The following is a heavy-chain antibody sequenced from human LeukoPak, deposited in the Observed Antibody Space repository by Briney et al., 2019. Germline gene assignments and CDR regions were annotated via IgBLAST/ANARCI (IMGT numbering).Heavy chain of an antibody. V-gene: IGHV3-48*03. CDR3: AELGITMIGGV. CDR2: ISSSGSTI. D-gene: IGHD3-10*02. J-gene: IGHJ6*04. Sequence: GGSLRLSCAASGFTFGSYEMNWVRQAPGKGLEWVSYISSSGSTIYYADSVEGRFTISRDNAKNSLYLQMNSLRAEDTAVYYCAELGITMIGGVWGKGTTVTISS. CDR1: GFTFGSYE.